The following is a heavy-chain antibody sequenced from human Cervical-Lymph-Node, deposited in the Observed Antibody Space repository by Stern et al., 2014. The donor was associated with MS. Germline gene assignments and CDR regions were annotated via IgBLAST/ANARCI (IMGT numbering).Heavy chain of an antibody. V-gene: IGHV1-69*06. Sequence: QVQLVQSGAEVKKPGSSVNVSCKASGGTFTSFSINWVRQVPGQSLEWMGGIIPIFDTPNLAQKFQGRVTITAGSSTSTVYMALNSLRSDDTAVYYCVLPSKVTTAAFDVWGRGTMVTVSS. CDR1: GGTFTSFS. CDR3: VLPSKVTTAAFDV. J-gene: IGHJ3*01. CDR2: IIPIFDTP. D-gene: IGHD4-17*01.